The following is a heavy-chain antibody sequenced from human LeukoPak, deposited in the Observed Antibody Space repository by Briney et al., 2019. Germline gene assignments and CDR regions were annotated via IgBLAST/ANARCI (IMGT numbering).Heavy chain of an antibody. D-gene: IGHD3-22*01. CDR2: IYYSGST. CDR1: GGSMSPYH. V-gene: IGHV4-59*08. J-gene: IGHJ4*02. Sequence: SETLSLTCTVSGGSMSPYHWGWIRQPPGKGLEWTGYIYYSGSTNYNPSLNSRVTISVDTSKNQFSLKLSSVTAADTAVYYCARREYYYDSSGYYYLEYFDYWGQGTLVTVSS. CDR3: ARREYYYDSSGYYYLEYFDY.